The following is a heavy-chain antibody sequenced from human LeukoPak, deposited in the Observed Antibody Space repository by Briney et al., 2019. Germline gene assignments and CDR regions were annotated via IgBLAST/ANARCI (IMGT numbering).Heavy chain of an antibody. CDR2: INPSGGST. Sequence: ASVKVSCKASGYTFTSCYMHWVRQAPGQGLGWMGIINPSGGSTSYAQKFQGRVTMTRDTSTSTVYMELSSLRSEDTAVYYCARTSSWYYFDYWGQGTLVTVSS. CDR1: GYTFTSCY. CDR3: ARTSSWYYFDY. J-gene: IGHJ4*02. D-gene: IGHD6-13*01. V-gene: IGHV1-46*01.